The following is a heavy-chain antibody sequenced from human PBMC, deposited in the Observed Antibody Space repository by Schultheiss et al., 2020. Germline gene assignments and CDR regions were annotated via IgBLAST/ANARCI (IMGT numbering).Heavy chain of an antibody. CDR2: ISSSGSTI. J-gene: IGHJ6*02. V-gene: IGHV3-48*03. CDR3: ARAPGRIRSSRYYYGMDV. D-gene: IGHD1-26*01. CDR1: GFTFGSYE. Sequence: GGSLRLSCAASGFTFGSYEINWVRQAPGKGLEWVSYISSSGSTIYYADSVKGRFTISRDNAKNSLYLQMNSLRAKDTAVYYCARAPGRIRSSRYYYGMDVWGQGTTVTVSS.